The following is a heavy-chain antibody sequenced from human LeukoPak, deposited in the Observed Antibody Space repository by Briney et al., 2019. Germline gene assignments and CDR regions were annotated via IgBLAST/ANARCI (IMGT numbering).Heavy chain of an antibody. CDR1: QFTFSIYA. D-gene: IGHD3-3*01. J-gene: IGHJ4*02. V-gene: IGHV3-21*01. CDR2: ISSSSSYI. Sequence: GGSLRLSCAASQFTFSIYAMGWVRQAPGKGLEWVSSISSSSSYIYYADSVKGRFTISRDNAKNSLYLQMNSLRAEDTAVYYCARDMISDDFWSGYYPRGGFDYWGQGTLVTVSS. CDR3: ARDMISDDFWSGYYPRGGFDY.